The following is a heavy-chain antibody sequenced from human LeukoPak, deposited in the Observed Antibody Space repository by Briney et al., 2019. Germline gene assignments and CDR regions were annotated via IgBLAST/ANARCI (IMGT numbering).Heavy chain of an antibody. CDR1: GGSISSYY. CDR3: ARDSGKELIGFDY. J-gene: IGHJ4*02. CDR2: IYYSGST. D-gene: IGHD3-10*01. Sequence: SETLSLTCTVSGGSISSYYWSWIRQPPGKGLEWIGYIYYSGSTNYNPSLKSRVTISVDTSKNQFSLKLSSVTAADTAVYYCARDSGKELIGFDYWGQGTLVTVSS. V-gene: IGHV4-59*12.